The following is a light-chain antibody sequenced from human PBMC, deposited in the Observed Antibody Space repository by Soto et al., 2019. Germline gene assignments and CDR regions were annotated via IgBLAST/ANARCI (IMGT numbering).Light chain of an antibody. CDR2: GAS. CDR1: QTVSSSY. J-gene: IGKJ4*02. Sequence: EIVLTQSPGTLSLSPGERATLSCRASQTVSSSYLAWYQQKPGQAPRFLIYGASSRATGIPDRFSGSGSGTDFTLTISRLEPEDFAVYYCQQYSSSMLTFGGGTKVDI. V-gene: IGKV3-20*01. CDR3: QQYSSSMLT.